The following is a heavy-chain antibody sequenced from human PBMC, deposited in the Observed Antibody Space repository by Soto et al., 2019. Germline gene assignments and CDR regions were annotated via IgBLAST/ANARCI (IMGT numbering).Heavy chain of an antibody. Sequence: QVQLVQSGAEVKKPGASVRISCKASGYTFTNYAIHWVRQAPGQRLEWLGWINAGNGNTKDSQRLKGRVTITRDTSASTAYMELSSLRSEDTAVYYCTRGRYFDWTTWNYGMDVWGQGTTLTVSS. CDR1: GYTFTNYA. D-gene: IGHD3-9*01. V-gene: IGHV1-3*01. J-gene: IGHJ6*02. CDR3: TRGRYFDWTTWNYGMDV. CDR2: INAGNGNT.